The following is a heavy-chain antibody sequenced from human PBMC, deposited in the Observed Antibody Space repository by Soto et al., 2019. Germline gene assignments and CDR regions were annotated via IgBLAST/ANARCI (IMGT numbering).Heavy chain of an antibody. CDR1: GFSLSDYA. D-gene: IGHD3-3*01. V-gene: IGHV3-48*02. CDR2: ISSDSRTI. CDR3: ARIKLVEWFFINVDVYDMDV. Sequence: GGSLRVSCVASGFSLSDYAVNWVRQAPWKGLEWVSFISSDSRTIYYADSVEGRFTVSRDNARNSVSLQMDSLRDEDAAVYYCARIKLVEWFFINVDVYDMDVWGQGTPVTVSS. J-gene: IGHJ6*02.